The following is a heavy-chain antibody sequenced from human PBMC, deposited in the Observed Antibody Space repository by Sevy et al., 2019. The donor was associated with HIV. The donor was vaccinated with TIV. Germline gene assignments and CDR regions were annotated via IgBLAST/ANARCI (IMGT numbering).Heavy chain of an antibody. D-gene: IGHD3-22*01. Sequence: GGSLRLSCAASGFTFSSYAMSWVRQAPGKGLEWVSGISGSGGSTYYADSVKGRFTISRDNSKNTLYLHMNSLRAEDTAVYYCAKGHYYDSSGYYPIGPFDYWGQGTLVTVSS. V-gene: IGHV3-23*01. J-gene: IGHJ4*02. CDR3: AKGHYYDSSGYYPIGPFDY. CDR2: ISGSGGST. CDR1: GFTFSSYA.